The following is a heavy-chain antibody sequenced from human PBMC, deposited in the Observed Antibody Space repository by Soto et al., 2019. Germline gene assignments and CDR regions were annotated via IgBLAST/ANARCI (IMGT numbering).Heavy chain of an antibody. CDR2: ISSSSSTI. CDR1: GFTFSSYS. V-gene: IGHV3-48*01. D-gene: IGHD3-22*01. Sequence: GGSLRLSCAASGFTFSSYSMNWVRQAPGKGLEWVSYISSSSSTIYYADSVKGRFTISRDNAKNSLYLQMNSLRAEDTAVYYCASLPVVIPHDAFDIWGQGTMVTVSS. J-gene: IGHJ3*02. CDR3: ASLPVVIPHDAFDI.